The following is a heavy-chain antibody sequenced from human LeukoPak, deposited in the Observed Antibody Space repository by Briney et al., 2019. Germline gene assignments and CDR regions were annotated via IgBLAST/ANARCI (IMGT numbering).Heavy chain of an antibody. CDR3: TTGGSVAGPYYFDY. D-gene: IGHD6-19*01. Sequence: GGSLRLSCAASGFTFSNAWMSWVRQAPGKGLEWVGRIKSKTDGGTTDYAAPVKGRFTISRDDSKNTLYLQMNSLKTEDTAVYYCTTGGSVAGPYYFDYWGQGTLVTVSS. J-gene: IGHJ4*02. CDR1: GFTFSNAW. V-gene: IGHV3-15*01. CDR2: IKSKTDGGTT.